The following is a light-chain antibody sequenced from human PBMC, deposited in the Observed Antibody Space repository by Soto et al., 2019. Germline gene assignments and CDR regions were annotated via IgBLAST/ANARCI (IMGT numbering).Light chain of an antibody. CDR2: DAS. V-gene: IGKV3-11*01. CDR1: QSISNY. Sequence: EIVLTQSPDTLSVSPGERVTLSCRASQSISNYLAWHQQKPGQAPRLLIYDASNRATGIPARFSGSGSGTDFTLTISSLEPEDVAVYYCQLRSNWPPSLTFGGGTGVEI. J-gene: IGKJ4*01. CDR3: QLRSNWPPSLT.